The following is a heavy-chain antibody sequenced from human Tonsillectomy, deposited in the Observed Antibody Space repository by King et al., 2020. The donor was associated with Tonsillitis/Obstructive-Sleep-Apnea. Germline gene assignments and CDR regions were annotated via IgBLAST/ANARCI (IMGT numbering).Heavy chain of an antibody. D-gene: IGHD5-12*01. CDR3: AGDTALEGYSGYGHFDY. J-gene: IGHJ4*02. V-gene: IGHV3-21*01. CDR2: ISGSSSYI. Sequence: VQLVESGGGLVKPGGSLRLSCAASGFTLSSYTMNWVRQAPGKGLEWVSSISGSSSYIYYADSMKGRFTISRDNARNSLYLQMNSLRAEDTALYYCAGDTALEGYSGYGHFDYWGQGTLVTVSS. CDR1: GFTLSSYT.